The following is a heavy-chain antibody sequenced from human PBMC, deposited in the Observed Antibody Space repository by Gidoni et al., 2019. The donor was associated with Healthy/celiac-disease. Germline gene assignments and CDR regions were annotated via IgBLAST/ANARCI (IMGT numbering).Heavy chain of an antibody. D-gene: IGHD1-26*01. V-gene: IGHV3-30-3*01. CDR2: IAYDGSNK. Sequence: QLHLVESGGGVVHPGRSLRLYFAASGFPFSSYAMPWVRQAPGKGLEGVAVIAYDGSNKSYADSVKGRFTISRDNSKNTLYLQMNSLRAKETAVYYCARATSKLRPDWGQGTLVTVSS. CDR3: ARATSKLRPD. CDR1: GFPFSSYA. J-gene: IGHJ4*02.